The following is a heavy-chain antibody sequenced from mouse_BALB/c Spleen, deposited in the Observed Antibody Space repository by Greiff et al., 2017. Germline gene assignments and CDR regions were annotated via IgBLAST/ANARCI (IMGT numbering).Heavy chain of an antibody. Sequence: EVHLVESGGGLVQPGGSLKLSCAASGFTFSSYGMSWVRQTPDKRLELVATINSNGGSTYYPDSVKGRFTISRDNAKNTLYLQMSSLKSEDTAMYYCARELRYYAMDYWGQGTSVTVSS. CDR3: ARELRYYAMDY. CDR2: INSNGGST. V-gene: IGHV5-6-3*01. CDR1: GFTFSSYG. J-gene: IGHJ4*01.